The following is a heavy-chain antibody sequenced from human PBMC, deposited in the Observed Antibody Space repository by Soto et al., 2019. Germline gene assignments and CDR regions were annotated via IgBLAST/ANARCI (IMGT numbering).Heavy chain of an antibody. CDR1: RGSVSNYY. CDR2: IYYTGTH. J-gene: IGHJ5*02. D-gene: IGHD3-22*01. Sequence: WETLSLTCSVSRGSVSNYYWSWVRQPPGKRLEWIGYIYYTGTHDYNPSLRGRATISVDTSKDQFSLKLTSVTAADTAVYYCARDRDRHSSGLPSFDPWGQGILVTVSS. V-gene: IGHV4-59*02. CDR3: ARDRDRHSSGLPSFDP.